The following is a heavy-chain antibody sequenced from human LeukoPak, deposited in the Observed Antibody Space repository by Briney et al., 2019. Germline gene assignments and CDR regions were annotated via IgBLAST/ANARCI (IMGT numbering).Heavy chain of an antibody. Sequence: PSETLSLTCTVSGDSISSSRHYWSWIRQPAGKGLEWIGRIYPSGNTNYNPSLKSRVTISLDTSKNQFSLNLRSVTAADTAVYYCAREVVIAATYDYWGQGTLVTVSS. V-gene: IGHV4-61*02. CDR1: GDSISSSRHY. J-gene: IGHJ4*02. CDR3: AREVVIAATYDY. D-gene: IGHD2-15*01. CDR2: IYPSGNT.